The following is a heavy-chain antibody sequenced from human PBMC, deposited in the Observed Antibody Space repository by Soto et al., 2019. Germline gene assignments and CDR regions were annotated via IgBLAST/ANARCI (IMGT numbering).Heavy chain of an antibody. CDR3: AKYYYGSGSYSGFDY. CDR2: ISAYNGNT. Sequence: ASVKVSCKAPGYTFTSYGISWVRQAPGQGLEWMGWISAYNGNTNYAQKLQGRVTMTTDTSTSTAYMELRSLRSDDTAVYYCAKYYYGSGSYSGFDYWGQGTLVTVSS. V-gene: IGHV1-18*01. CDR1: GYTFTSYG. D-gene: IGHD3-10*01. J-gene: IGHJ4*02.